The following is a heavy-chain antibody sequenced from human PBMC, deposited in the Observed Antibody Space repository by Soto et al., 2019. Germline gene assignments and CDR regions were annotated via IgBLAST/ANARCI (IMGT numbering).Heavy chain of an antibody. J-gene: IGHJ4*02. CDR1: GGSISSYY. Sequence: QVQLQESGPGLVKPSETLSLTCTVSGGSISSYYWSWIRQPPGKGLEWIGYIYYSGSTNYNPSLKSRVTISVDTSKNQVSLKLSSVTAADTAVYYCARDLGKDLGIDYWGQGTLVTVSS. CDR2: IYYSGST. V-gene: IGHV4-59*01. CDR3: ARDLGKDLGIDY. D-gene: IGHD7-27*01.